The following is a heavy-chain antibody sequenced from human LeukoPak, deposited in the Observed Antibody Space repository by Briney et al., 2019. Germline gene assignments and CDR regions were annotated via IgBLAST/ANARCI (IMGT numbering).Heavy chain of an antibody. D-gene: IGHD6-6*01. CDR3: AVFSSSSPWFDP. CDR1: GGTFSSYA. J-gene: IGHJ5*02. CDR2: IIPIFGTA. Sequence: ASVKVSCKASGGTFSSYAISWVRQAPGQGLEWMGGIIPIFGTANYAQKFQGRVTITADKSTSTAYMELSTLRSEDTAVYYCAVFSSSSPWFDPWGQGTLVTVSS. V-gene: IGHV1-69*06.